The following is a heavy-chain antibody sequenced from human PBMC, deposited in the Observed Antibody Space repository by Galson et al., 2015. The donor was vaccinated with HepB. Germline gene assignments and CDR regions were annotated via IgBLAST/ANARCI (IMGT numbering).Heavy chain of an antibody. CDR3: AKGMAGGLRMAAAGVFDY. Sequence: LRLSCAASGFTFSSYAMTWVRQAPGKGLEWVSGISGSGGSTYYADSVKGRFTISRDNSKNTLSLQMNSLRAEDTAVYYCAKGMAGGLRMAAAGVFDYWGQGTLVTVSS. CDR2: ISGSGGST. V-gene: IGHV3-23*01. D-gene: IGHD6-13*01. CDR1: GFTFSSYA. J-gene: IGHJ4*02.